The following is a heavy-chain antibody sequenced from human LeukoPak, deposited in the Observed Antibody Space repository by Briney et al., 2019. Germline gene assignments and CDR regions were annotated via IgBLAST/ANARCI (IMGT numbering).Heavy chain of an antibody. V-gene: IGHV3-74*01. CDR3: ASRDQSCSGGSCYPIDY. Sequence: GVSLRLSCAASGFTFSSYAMSWVRQTPGKGLVWVSRINSEGSSTSYADSVKGRFTISRDNAKNTLYLQMNSLRAEDTAVYYCASRDQSCSGGSCYPIDYWGQGTLVTVSS. J-gene: IGHJ4*02. D-gene: IGHD2-15*01. CDR2: INSEGSST. CDR1: GFTFSSYA.